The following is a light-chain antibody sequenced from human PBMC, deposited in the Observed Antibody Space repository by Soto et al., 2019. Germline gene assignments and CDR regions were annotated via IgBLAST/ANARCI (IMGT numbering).Light chain of an antibody. CDR3: MQATQFPWT. Sequence: DIVMTQTPLSSPVTLGQPASISCRSSQSLVHSDGNTYLSWLQQRPGQPPRLLIHKLSNQFSGVPDTFSGSGAATDFTLNISSVEAEDVGVYYCMQATQFPWTFGQGTKVEIK. CDR2: KLS. CDR1: QSLVHSDGNTY. V-gene: IGKV2-24*01. J-gene: IGKJ1*01.